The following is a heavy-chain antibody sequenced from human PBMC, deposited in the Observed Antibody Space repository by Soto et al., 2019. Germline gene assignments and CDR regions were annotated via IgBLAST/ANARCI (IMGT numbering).Heavy chain of an antibody. CDR1: GFSFTTFE. D-gene: IGHD3-16*01. CDR2: ISGGGGTT. CDR3: VGGGLSYFDY. V-gene: IGHV3-48*03. Sequence: VGSLRLSCAASGFSFTTFEMNWVRQAPGKGLEWLSYISGGGGTTYYADSVKGRFTISRDNTKNSLFLQMSSLRDEDTGVYFCVGGGLSYFDYWGQGALVTVSS. J-gene: IGHJ4*02.